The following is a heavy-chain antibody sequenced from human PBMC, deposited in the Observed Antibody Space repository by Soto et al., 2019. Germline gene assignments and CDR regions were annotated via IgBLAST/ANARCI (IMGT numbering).Heavy chain of an antibody. CDR2: ISYDGSNK. V-gene: IGHV3-30*18. Sequence: GGSLRLSCAASGFTFRSYGMHWVRQAPGKGLEWVAAISYDGSNKYYADSVKGRFTISRDTSKNTLYLQMNSLRPEDTAVYYCAKEVWVATYYYNGMDVWGQGTTVTVSS. J-gene: IGHJ6*02. D-gene: IGHD7-27*01. CDR3: AKEVWVATYYYNGMDV. CDR1: GFTFRSYG.